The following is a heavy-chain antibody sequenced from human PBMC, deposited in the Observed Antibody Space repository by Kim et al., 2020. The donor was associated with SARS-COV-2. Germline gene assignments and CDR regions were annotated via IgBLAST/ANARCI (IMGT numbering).Heavy chain of an antibody. Sequence: IFGTANYAQKFQGRVTIHADESPSTAYMERSSLRSEDTAVYYCARDRRGYSGPFDPWGQGTLVTVSS. CDR3: ARDRRGYSGPFDP. J-gene: IGHJ5*02. V-gene: IGHV1-69*01. D-gene: IGHD5-12*01. CDR2: IFGTA.